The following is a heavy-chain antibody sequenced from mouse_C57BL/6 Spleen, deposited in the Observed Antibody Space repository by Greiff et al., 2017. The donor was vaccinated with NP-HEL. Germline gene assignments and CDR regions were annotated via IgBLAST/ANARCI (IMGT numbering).Heavy chain of an antibody. Sequence: VQLQQSGAELVRPGASVKLSCKASGYTFTDYYINWVKQRPGQGLEWIARIYPGSGNTYYNEKFKGKATLTAEKSSSTAYMQLSSLTSEDSAVYFCARFTTVVDAMDYWGQGTSVTVSS. V-gene: IGHV1-76*01. CDR3: ARFTTVVDAMDY. CDR1: GYTFTDYY. D-gene: IGHD1-1*01. CDR2: IYPGSGNT. J-gene: IGHJ4*01.